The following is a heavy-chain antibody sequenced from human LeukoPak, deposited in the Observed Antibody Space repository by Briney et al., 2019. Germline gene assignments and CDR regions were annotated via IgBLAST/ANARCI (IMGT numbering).Heavy chain of an antibody. J-gene: IGHJ6*03. CDR1: GFTVSSNY. V-gene: IGHV3-66*01. CDR3: AKGSSSSSWSTIYYMDV. CDR2: IYSGGST. Sequence: GGSLRLSCAASGFTVSSNYMSWVRQAPGKGLEWVSIIYSGGSTYYADSVKGRFTISRDNSKNTLYLQMNSLRAEDTAVYHCAKGSSSSSWSTIYYMDVWGKGTTVTVSS. D-gene: IGHD6-13*01.